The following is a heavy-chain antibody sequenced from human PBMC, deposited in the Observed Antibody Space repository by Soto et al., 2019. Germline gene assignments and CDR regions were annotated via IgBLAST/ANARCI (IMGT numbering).Heavy chain of an antibody. Sequence: GGSLRLSCSASGFTFSSYAMHWVRQAPGKGLEYVSAISSNGGSTYYADSVKGRFTISRDNSKNTLYLQMSSLRAEDTAVYYCVKDPATGDRRFAPGYWGQGTLVTVSS. CDR1: GFTFSSYA. D-gene: IGHD7-27*01. CDR2: ISSNGGST. CDR3: VKDPATGDRRFAPGY. V-gene: IGHV3-64D*06. J-gene: IGHJ4*02.